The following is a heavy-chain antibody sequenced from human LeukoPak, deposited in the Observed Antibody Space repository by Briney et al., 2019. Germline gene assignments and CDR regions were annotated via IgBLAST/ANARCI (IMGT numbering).Heavy chain of an antibody. CDR2: ISYTGHT. CDR3: ARDDYRGVTNFDP. CDR1: GGSISPYF. D-gene: IGHD3-10*01. Sequence: SETLSLTCTVSGGSISPYFWSWIRQPPGKGLEWIGYISYTGHTNYNPSLKSRVTISTDTSKNHFSLQLTSVTAADTAVYFCARDDYRGVTNFDPWGQGTLVTVSS. V-gene: IGHV4-59*01. J-gene: IGHJ5*02.